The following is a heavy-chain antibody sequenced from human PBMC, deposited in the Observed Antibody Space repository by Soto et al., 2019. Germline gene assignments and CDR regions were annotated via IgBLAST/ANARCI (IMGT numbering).Heavy chain of an antibody. Sequence: QLQLQESGPGLVKPSETLSLTCTVSGVSISSSNYHWGWIRQPPGKGLEWIGSIYYTGSTHYNPSLKSRVTVSAATSKNQFSLRLSSVIAADTAVYYCARNEFHSQSSGTYLDYWGQGTLVTVSS. CDR2: IYYTGST. CDR1: GVSISSSNYH. D-gene: IGHD3-10*01. V-gene: IGHV4-39*01. J-gene: IGHJ4*02. CDR3: ARNEFHSQSSGTYLDY.